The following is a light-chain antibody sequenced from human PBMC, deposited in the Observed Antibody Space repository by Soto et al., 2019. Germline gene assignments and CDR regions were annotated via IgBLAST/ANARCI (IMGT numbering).Light chain of an antibody. CDR1: SSDIGNYNL. V-gene: IGLV2-23*01. CDR3: CSHSGSVTYVV. CDR2: EAT. J-gene: IGLJ2*01. Sequence: HSALTQPASVSGSPGQSITISCTGTSSDIGNYNLVSCYQQHPGKAPKLMIYEATKRPSGVSSRFSGSKSGNTASLTISGLQPDDEADYYCCSHSGSVTYVVFGGGTKLTVL.